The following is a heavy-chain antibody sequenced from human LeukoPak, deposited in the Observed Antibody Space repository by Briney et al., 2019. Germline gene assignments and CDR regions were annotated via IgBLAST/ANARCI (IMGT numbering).Heavy chain of an antibody. Sequence: ASETLSLTCTVSGGSISSYYWSWIRQPPGKGLEWIGYIYYSGSTNYNPSLKSRVTISVDTSKNQFSLKLSSVTAADTAVYYCARGISEYLGYYYYMDVWGKGTTVTVSS. CDR3: ARGISEYLGYYYYMDV. V-gene: IGHV4-59*01. D-gene: IGHD2/OR15-2a*01. CDR2: IYYSGST. J-gene: IGHJ6*03. CDR1: GGSISSYY.